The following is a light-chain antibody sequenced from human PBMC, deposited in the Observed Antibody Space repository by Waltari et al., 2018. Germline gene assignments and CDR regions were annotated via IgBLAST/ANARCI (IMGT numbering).Light chain of an antibody. V-gene: IGKV1D-13*01. CDR2: DAS. J-gene: IGKJ5*01. CDR3: QQFNNYPLIT. CDR1: HGISSA. Sequence: AIQLTQSPSSLSASVGDRVTITCRASHGISSALAWYQQKPGTAPKLLIYDASSLESGVPSRFSGSGSGTDFTLTISSLQPEDFATYYCQQFNNYPLITFGQGTRLEIK.